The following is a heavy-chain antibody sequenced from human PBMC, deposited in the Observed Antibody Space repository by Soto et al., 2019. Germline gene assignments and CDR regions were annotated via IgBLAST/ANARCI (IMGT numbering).Heavy chain of an antibody. Sequence: GFLRLSCEASGFTLNRHGIHWVRQAPGKGLEWLAVISYDGSNQDYADSVKGRFSISRDNSKNTVYLQMNSLRAEDTAVYYCERDRSSTYYYYGMDLWGQGTTVTVSS. J-gene: IGHJ6*02. V-gene: IGHV3-30-3*01. D-gene: IGHD6-19*01. CDR3: ERDRSSTYYYYGMDL. CDR2: ISYDGSNQ. CDR1: GFTLNRHG.